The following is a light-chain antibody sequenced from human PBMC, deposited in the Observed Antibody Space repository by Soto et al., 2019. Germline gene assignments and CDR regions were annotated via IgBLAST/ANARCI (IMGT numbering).Light chain of an antibody. CDR1: SSDVGGYNY. Sequence: HSALTQPASVSGSPGQSITISCTGTSSDVGGYNYVSWYQHHPGKAPQLMIYEVSNRPSGVSNRFSGSKSDNTASLTISGLQAEDEADYYCSSYTNTNNLVFGGGTKLTVL. CDR2: EVS. V-gene: IGLV2-14*01. CDR3: SSYTNTNNLV. J-gene: IGLJ2*01.